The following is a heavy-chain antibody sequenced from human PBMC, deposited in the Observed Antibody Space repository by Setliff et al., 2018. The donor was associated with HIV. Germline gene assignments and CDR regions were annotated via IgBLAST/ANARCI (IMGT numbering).Heavy chain of an antibody. J-gene: IGHJ4*02. CDR2: IIPIYGTP. V-gene: IGHV1-69*13. CDR1: GYTFISYD. CDR3: AREGITGTTLHPY. D-gene: IGHD1-7*01. Sequence: GASVKVSCKASGYTFISYDITWVRQAPGQGLEWMGGIIPIYGTPIYAQKFQGRVTITADESTSTAYMELSSLRSEDTAVYYCAREGITGTTLHPYWGQGTLVTVSS.